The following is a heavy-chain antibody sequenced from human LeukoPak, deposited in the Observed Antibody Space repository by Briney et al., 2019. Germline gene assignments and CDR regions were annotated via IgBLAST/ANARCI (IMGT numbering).Heavy chain of an antibody. Sequence: GGSLGLSCAASGFTFSSTYMSWLRQAPGKGLEWVSLIYTGGTTYYADSVKGRFTISRDNSENTLYLQMNSLRAEDTAVYYCARGITGSSNWFDPWGQGTLVTVSP. J-gene: IGHJ5*02. CDR1: GFTFSSTY. D-gene: IGHD1-20*01. CDR3: ARGITGSSNWFDP. CDR2: IYTGGTT. V-gene: IGHV3-53*01.